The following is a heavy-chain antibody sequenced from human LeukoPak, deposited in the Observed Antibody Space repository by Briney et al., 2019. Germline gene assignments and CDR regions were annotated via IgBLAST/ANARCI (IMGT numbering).Heavy chain of an antibody. CDR3: ARALNGFDI. Sequence: GGSLRLSCAASGFTVSSNYMTWVRQAPGKGLEWVSVIYSGGSTYYADSVKGRFTISRDNAKNSLYLQMNSLRAEDTAVYYCARALNGFDIWGPGTLVTVSS. CDR1: GFTVSSNY. CDR2: IYSGGST. J-gene: IGHJ3*02. V-gene: IGHV3-66*01.